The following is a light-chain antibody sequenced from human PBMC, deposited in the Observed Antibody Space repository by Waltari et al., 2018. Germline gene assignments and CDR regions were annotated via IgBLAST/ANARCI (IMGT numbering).Light chain of an antibody. J-gene: IGKJ5*01. V-gene: IGKV1-33*01. Sequence: DIQMTQSQSSLSAFVGHRVTITCQASPDISSYLNWYQQKPGKAPKLRISDASNLETGVPSRFSGSGSGTDFTLTINSLQPEDIATYYCQQYDNMITFGQGTRLEIK. CDR3: QQYDNMIT. CDR1: PDISSY. CDR2: DAS.